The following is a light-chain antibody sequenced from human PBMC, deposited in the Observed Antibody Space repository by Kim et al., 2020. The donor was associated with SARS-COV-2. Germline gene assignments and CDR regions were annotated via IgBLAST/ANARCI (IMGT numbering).Light chain of an antibody. V-gene: IGKV3-20*01. CDR2: GAS. CDR1: QSVSRDC. Sequence: EIVLTQSPGTLSLSQGEGATLSCRASQSVSRDCLAWYQQKPGQTPRLFIYGASNRATGISDRFSGSGSGTDFTLTISRLEPEDSAVYYCQQYGSSPLTFGGGTKVEI. J-gene: IGKJ4*01. CDR3: QQYGSSPLT.